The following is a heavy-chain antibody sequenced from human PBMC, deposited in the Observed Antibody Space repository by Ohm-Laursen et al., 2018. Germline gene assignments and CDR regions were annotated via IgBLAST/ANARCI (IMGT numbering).Heavy chain of an antibody. J-gene: IGHJ2*01. CDR1: GFTVSSNY. D-gene: IGHD2-21*01. CDR2: IYSGGST. Sequence: SLRLSCSASGFTVSSNYMSWVRQAPGKGLEWVSVIYSGGSTYYADSVKGRFTISRDNSKNTLYLQMNSLRADDTAVYYCARVVEYFDLWGRGTLVTVSS. V-gene: IGHV3-53*01. CDR3: ARVVEYFDL.